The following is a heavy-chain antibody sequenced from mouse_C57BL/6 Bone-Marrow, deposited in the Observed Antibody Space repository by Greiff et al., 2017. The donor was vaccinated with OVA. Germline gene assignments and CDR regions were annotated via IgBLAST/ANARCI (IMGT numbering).Heavy chain of an antibody. J-gene: IGHJ2*01. D-gene: IGHD4-1*01. Sequence: EVQLQQSGAELVRPGASVKLSCTASGFNIKDDYMHWVKQRPEQGLEWIGWIDPENGDTEYASKFQGKATITADTSSNTAYLQLSSLTSEDTAVYYCTTGGGTDDWGQGTTLTVSS. CDR1: GFNIKDDY. V-gene: IGHV14-4*01. CDR2: IDPENGDT. CDR3: TTGGGTDD.